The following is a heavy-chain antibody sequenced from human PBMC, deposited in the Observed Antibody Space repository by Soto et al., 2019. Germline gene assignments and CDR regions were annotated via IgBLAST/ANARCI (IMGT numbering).Heavy chain of an antibody. Sequence: EVQLVESGEGLVQPGGSLRLSCAASGFTFSSYAMHWVRQAPGKGLEWVSYISSSGSTIYYADSVKGRFTISRDNAKNSLYLQMNSLRAEDTAVYYCARDFRSEEKSSGYYYDDYYYGMDVWGQGTTVTVSS. CDR3: ARDFRSEEKSSGYYYDDYYYGMDV. CDR2: ISSSGSTI. V-gene: IGHV3-48*03. CDR1: GFTFSSYA. D-gene: IGHD3-22*01. J-gene: IGHJ6*02.